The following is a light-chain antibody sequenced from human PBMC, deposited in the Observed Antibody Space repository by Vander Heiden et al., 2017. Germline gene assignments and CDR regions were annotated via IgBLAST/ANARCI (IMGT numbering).Light chain of an antibody. CDR3: QQYGSSAWT. J-gene: IGKJ1*01. V-gene: IGKV3-20*01. Sequence: DIELTQSPATLSSSPGDRATLSCRASQSVSSSYLAWYHQKPGQAPSLLIYGASSRATGIPARFSGSGSGTDFTLTISRLEHEDFAVYYCQQYGSSAWTFGQGTKVEIK. CDR2: GAS. CDR1: QSVSSSY.